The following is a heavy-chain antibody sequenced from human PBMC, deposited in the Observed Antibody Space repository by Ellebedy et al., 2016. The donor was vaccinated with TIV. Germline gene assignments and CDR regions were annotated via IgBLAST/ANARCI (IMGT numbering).Heavy chain of an antibody. Sequence: SETLSLXXTVSGGSISTYYWSWIRQPPGKGLEWIGYIYYSGSTNYNPSLKSRVTISVDTSKKQFSLRLNSVTTADTAVYYCARRTTTYLDSSGLYFDLWGRGTLVTVSS. V-gene: IGHV4-59*01. J-gene: IGHJ2*01. D-gene: IGHD6-19*01. CDR2: IYYSGST. CDR3: ARRTTTYLDSSGLYFDL. CDR1: GGSISTYY.